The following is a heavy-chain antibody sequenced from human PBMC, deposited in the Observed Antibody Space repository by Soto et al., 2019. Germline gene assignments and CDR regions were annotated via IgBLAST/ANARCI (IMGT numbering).Heavy chain of an antibody. Sequence: QVQLQESGPGLVKPSGTLSLTCVVSGDSINDWWWSWVRQHPGKGLEWMGEMFHSWGTNYNPSLEIRITLSIDKSTTQLSRKLTSVTAADTAVYYCATRPTYGPSSGQGPLVTVSS. V-gene: IGHV4-4*02. CDR3: ATRPTYGPS. J-gene: IGHJ5*02. CDR1: GDSINDWW. D-gene: IGHD2-8*01. CDR2: MFHSWGT.